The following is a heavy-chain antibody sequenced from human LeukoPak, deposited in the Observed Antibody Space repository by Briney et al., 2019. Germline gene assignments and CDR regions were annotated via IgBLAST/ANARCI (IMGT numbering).Heavy chain of an antibody. J-gene: IGHJ4*02. CDR1: GGSISSSNW. Sequence: SETLSLTCAVSGGSISSSNWWSWVRQPPGKGLEWIGEIYHSGSTNYNPSLKSRVTISVDKSKNQFSLKLSSVTAADTAVYYCARDFEGSSGLFDYWGQGTLVTVSS. CDR2: IYHSGST. D-gene: IGHD6-19*01. CDR3: ARDFEGSSGLFDY. V-gene: IGHV4-4*02.